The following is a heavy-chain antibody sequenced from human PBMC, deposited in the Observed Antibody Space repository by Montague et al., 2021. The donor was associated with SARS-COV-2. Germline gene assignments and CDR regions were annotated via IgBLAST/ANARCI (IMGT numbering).Heavy chain of an antibody. V-gene: IGHV2-5*02. CDR2: IYLDDDK. J-gene: IGHJ2*01. CDR3: AHVGMACSGGSCKPKIEDWYLDL. CDR1: GFSLSTSGVG. Sequence: PALVKPTQTLTLTCTFSGFSLSTSGVGVGRIRQPPGKALEWLALIYLDDDKRYSPSLKSRLTITKDTSKNQVVLTMTNMDPVDTATYYCAHVGMACSGGSCKPKIEDWYLDLWGRGTLVTVSS. D-gene: IGHD2-15*01.